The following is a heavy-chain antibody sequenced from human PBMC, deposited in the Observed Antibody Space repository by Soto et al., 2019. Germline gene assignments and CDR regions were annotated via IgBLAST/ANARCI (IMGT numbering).Heavy chain of an antibody. CDR1: GFSFSDYS. D-gene: IGHD3-10*01. J-gene: IGHJ6*02. CDR3: AKDPPWTVGPLAMDV. V-gene: IGHV3-23*04. CDR2: FSGSGGNI. Sequence: VQLVESGGGLVYPGGSLRLSCVGSGFSFSDYSINWVRQAPGKGLQWVSTFSGSGGNIYYAEAVKGRLTISRDDSKNTLYLQMNSLRVEDTAVYYCAKDPPWTVGPLAMDVWGQGTTVTVSS.